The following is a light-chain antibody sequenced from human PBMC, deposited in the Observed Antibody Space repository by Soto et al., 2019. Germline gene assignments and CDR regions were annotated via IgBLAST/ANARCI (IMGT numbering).Light chain of an antibody. Sequence: DIVMTQSPDSLAVSLGERATINCKSSQSVLYSSNDKSYLAWYQQKRGHLPKLLIYWASTRESGVPDRFSGSGSGTDFTLTISSLQAEDVAVYYCQQYYSTPRTLGQGTKVEIK. CDR3: QQYYSTPRT. CDR1: QSVLYSSNDKSY. V-gene: IGKV4-1*01. J-gene: IGKJ1*01. CDR2: WAS.